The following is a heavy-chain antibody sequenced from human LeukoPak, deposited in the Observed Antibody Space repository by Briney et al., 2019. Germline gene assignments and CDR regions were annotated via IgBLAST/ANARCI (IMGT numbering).Heavy chain of an antibody. J-gene: IGHJ4*02. D-gene: IGHD6-19*01. CDR1: GYTFTGYH. CDR2: INPNSGGT. V-gene: IGHV1-2*02. CDR3: ARGPPFYSSGWPSPNFDY. Sequence: ASVKVSCKASGYTFTGYHMHWVRQAPGQGLEWMGWINPNSGGTNYAQKFQGRVTMTRDTSISTAYMELSRLRSDDTAVYYCARGPPFYSSGWPSPNFDYWGQGTLVTVSS.